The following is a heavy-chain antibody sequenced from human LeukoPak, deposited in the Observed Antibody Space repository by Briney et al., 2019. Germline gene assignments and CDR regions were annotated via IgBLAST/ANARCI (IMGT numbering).Heavy chain of an antibody. D-gene: IGHD1-20*01. V-gene: IGHV4-39*07. Sequence: SSETLSLICTVSGGSISSSSYYWGWIRQPPGKGLEWIGSIYYSGSTYYNPSLKSRVTISVDTSKNQFSLKLSSVTAADTAVYYCARDRAGQITGTTLPYYMDVWGKGTTVTVSS. J-gene: IGHJ6*03. CDR1: GGSISSSSYY. CDR3: ARDRAGQITGTTLPYYMDV. CDR2: IYYSGST.